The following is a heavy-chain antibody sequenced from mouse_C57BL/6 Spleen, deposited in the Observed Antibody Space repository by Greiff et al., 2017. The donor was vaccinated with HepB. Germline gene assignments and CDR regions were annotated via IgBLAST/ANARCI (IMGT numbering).Heavy chain of an antibody. CDR2: IHPNSGST. J-gene: IGHJ2*01. CDR1: GYTFTSYW. Sequence: VKLQQPGAELVKPGASVKLSCKASGYTFTSYWMHWVKQRPGQGLEWIGMIHPNSGSTNYNEKFKSKATLTVDKSSSTAYMQLSSLTSEDSAVYYCARRYYGSPYYFDYWGQGTTLTVSS. V-gene: IGHV1-64*01. D-gene: IGHD1-1*01. CDR3: ARRYYGSPYYFDY.